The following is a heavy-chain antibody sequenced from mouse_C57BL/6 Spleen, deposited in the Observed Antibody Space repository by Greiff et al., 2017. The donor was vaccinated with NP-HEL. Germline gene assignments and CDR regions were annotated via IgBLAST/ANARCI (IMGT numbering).Heavy chain of an antibody. CDR2: IDPSDSYT. CDR3: AAAQAHYFDY. Sequence: QVQLQQPGAELVKPGASVKLSCKASGYTFTSYWMQWVKQRPGQGLEWIGEIDPSDSYTNYNQKFKGKATLTVDTSSSTAYMQLSSLTSEDSAVYYCAAAQAHYFDYWGQGTTLTVSS. D-gene: IGHD3-2*02. CDR1: GYTFTSYW. V-gene: IGHV1-50*01. J-gene: IGHJ2*01.